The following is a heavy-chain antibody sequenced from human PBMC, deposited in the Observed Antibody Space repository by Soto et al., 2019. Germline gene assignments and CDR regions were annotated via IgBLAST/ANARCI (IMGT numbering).Heavy chain of an antibody. Sequence: SETLSLTCTVSGGSISSYYWSWIRQPPGKGLEWIGYIYYSGSTNYNPSLKSRVTISVDTSKNQFSLKLSSVTAADTAVYYCARDPEYCSGGSCSASGWFDPWGRGTLVTVSS. CDR3: ARDPEYCSGGSCSASGWFDP. D-gene: IGHD2-15*01. V-gene: IGHV4-59*01. CDR1: GGSISSYY. CDR2: IYYSGST. J-gene: IGHJ5*02.